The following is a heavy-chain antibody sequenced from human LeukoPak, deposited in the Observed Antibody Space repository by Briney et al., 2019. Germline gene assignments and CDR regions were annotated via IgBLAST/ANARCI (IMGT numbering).Heavy chain of an antibody. CDR3: AKILKTPTYYDFWSGYYGYYYMDV. V-gene: IGHV3-7*01. CDR2: IKQDGSEK. CDR1: GFTFSSYA. D-gene: IGHD3-3*01. J-gene: IGHJ6*03. Sequence: GGSLRLSCAASGFTFSSYAMSWVRQAPGKGLEWVANIKQDGSEKYYVDSVKGRFTISRDNAKNSLYLQMNSLRAEDTAVYYCAKILKTPTYYDFWSGYYGYYYMDVWGKGTTVTVSS.